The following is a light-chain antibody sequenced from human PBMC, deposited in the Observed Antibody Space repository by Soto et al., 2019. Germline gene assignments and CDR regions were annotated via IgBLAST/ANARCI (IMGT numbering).Light chain of an antibody. CDR1: QSVSSN. CDR2: GAS. J-gene: IGKJ5*01. Sequence: EIVMTHSPATLSVSPWERATLSCRASQSVSSNLAWYQQKPGQAPRLLIYGASTRATGIPARFSGSGSGTEFTLTISSLQPEDFAVYYCQQYNNWPPINFGQGTRLEIK. V-gene: IGKV3-15*01. CDR3: QQYNNWPPIN.